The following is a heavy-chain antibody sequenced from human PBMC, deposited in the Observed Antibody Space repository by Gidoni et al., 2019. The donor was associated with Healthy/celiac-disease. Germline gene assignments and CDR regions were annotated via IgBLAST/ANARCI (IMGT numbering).Heavy chain of an antibody. CDR2: ISGDGGST. J-gene: IGHJ4*02. CDR3: AKDIHAKGRGAVDYFDY. Sequence: EVQLVESGGVVVPPGGSLRLSFAASVFPCFHYAMHWVRQSPGKGLEWVSLISGDGGSTYYADSGKGQITIARDNSKNSLYLKMNSMRAEDTGLEDCAKDIHAKGRGAVDYFDYWGQGTMVTVSS. V-gene: IGHV3-43D*03. CDR1: VFPCFHYA. D-gene: IGHD6-19*01.